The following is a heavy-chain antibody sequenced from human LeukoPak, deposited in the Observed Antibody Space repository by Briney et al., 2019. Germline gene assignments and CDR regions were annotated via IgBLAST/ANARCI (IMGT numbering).Heavy chain of an antibody. CDR2: IYYSGST. CDR1: GGSISSYY. CDR3: ARDFNCGGDRYSYFDY. Sequence: TSETLSLTCTVSGGSISSYYWSWIRQPPGKGLEWIGYIYYSGSTNYNPSLKSRVTISVDTSKNQFSLKLSSVTAADTAVYYCARDFNCGGDRYSYFDYWGQGTLVTVSS. V-gene: IGHV4-59*12. D-gene: IGHD2-21*02. J-gene: IGHJ4*02.